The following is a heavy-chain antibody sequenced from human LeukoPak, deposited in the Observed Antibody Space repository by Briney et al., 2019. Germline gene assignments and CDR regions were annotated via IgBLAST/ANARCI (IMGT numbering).Heavy chain of an antibody. V-gene: IGHV4-34*01. D-gene: IGHD1-26*01. Sequence: SETLSLTCAVYGGSFSGYYWSWIRQPPGKGLEWIGEINHSGSTNYNPSLKSRVTISVDTSKNQFSLKLSSVTAADTAVYYCARRIRGGSSPFGYWGQGTLVTVSS. J-gene: IGHJ4*02. CDR2: INHSGST. CDR1: GGSFSGYY. CDR3: ARRIRGGSSPFGY.